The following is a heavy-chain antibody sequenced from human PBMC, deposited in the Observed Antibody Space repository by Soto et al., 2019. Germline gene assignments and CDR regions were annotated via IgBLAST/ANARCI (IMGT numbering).Heavy chain of an antibody. CDR2: INAGNGNT. J-gene: IGHJ4*02. Sequence: ASVKVSCKASGYTFTSYAMHWVRQAPGQRLEWMGWINAGNGNTKYSQKFQGRVTITRDTSASTAYMELSSLRSEDTAVYYCARVPYYYDSSGYYFDDWGRGTLVTVSS. D-gene: IGHD3-22*01. CDR1: GYTFTSYA. V-gene: IGHV1-3*01. CDR3: ARVPYYYDSSGYYFDD.